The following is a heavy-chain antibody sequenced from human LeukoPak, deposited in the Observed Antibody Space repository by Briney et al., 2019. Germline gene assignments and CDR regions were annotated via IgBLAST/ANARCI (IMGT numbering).Heavy chain of an antibody. Sequence: ASVKVSCKASGYTFTSRYMHWVRQAPGQGLEWMGIINPSGGSTSYAQKFQGRVTMTRDTSTSTVYMELSSLRSEDTAVYYCARDFIPHYDYVWGTYPPAIDYWGQGTLVTVSS. CDR2: INPSGGST. CDR3: ARDFIPHYDYVWGTYPPAIDY. J-gene: IGHJ4*02. CDR1: GYTFTSRY. V-gene: IGHV1-46*01. D-gene: IGHD3-16*01.